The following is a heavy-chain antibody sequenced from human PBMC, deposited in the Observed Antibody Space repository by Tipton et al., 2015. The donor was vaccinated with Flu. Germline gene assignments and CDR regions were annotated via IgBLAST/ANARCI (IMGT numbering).Heavy chain of an antibody. V-gene: IGHV5-51*01. J-gene: IGHJ4*02. CDR3: LRQNCGGDCFPDY. D-gene: IGHD2-21*02. CDR2: IYPDDSET. Sequence: WIRQPPGKGLEWMGIIYPDDSETKYSPSFEGLVTITADKSINTAYLHWNSLKASDTAIYYCLRQNCGGDCFPDYWGQGTLVTVSS.